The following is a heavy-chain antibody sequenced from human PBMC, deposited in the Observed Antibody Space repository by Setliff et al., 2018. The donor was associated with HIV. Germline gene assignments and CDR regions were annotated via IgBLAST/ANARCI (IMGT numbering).Heavy chain of an antibody. CDR2: IFRSGST. D-gene: IGHD4-17*01. CDR3: ARAAAGNTGPFDL. V-gene: IGHV4-39*02. CDR1: GGSISSYY. Sequence: SETLSLTCTVSGGSISSYYWGWIRQPPGKGLEWIGSIFRSGSTYYNPSLKSRVTISVDTLKNHFSLKLTSVTASDTAVYYCARAAAGNTGPFDLWGQGSPVTVSS. J-gene: IGHJ4*02.